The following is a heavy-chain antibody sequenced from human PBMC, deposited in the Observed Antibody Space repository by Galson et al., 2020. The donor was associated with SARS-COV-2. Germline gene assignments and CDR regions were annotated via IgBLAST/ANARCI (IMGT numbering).Heavy chain of an antibody. CDR2: ISSSGSTI. Sequence: GESLKISCAASGFTFSSYEMNWVRQAPGKGLEWVSYISSSGSTIYYADSVKGRFTIYRDNAKNSLYLQMNSLRAEDTAVYYCARKVDVDSSGCDAFDIWGQGTMVTVSS. V-gene: IGHV3-48*03. CDR3: ARKVDVDSSGCDAFDI. J-gene: IGHJ3*02. CDR1: GFTFSSYE. D-gene: IGHD3-22*01.